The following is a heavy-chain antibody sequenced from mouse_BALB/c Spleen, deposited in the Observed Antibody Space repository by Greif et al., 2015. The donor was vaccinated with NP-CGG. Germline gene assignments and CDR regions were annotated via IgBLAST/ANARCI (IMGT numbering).Heavy chain of an antibody. CDR1: GYTSTSYW. Sequence: QVQLQQSGAELAKPGASVKMSCKASGYTSTSYWMHWIKQRPGQGLEWIGYTNPSTGYTEYNQKFKDKATLTADKSSSTAYMQLSSLTSEDSAVYYCARRDSSGYGYWGQGTTLTVSS. CDR2: TNPSTGYT. D-gene: IGHD3-2*01. J-gene: IGHJ2*01. V-gene: IGHV1-7*01. CDR3: ARRDSSGYGY.